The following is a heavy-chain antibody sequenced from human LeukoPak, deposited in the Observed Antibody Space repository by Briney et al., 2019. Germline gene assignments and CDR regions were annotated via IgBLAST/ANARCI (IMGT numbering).Heavy chain of an antibody. CDR1: GFHFSTYW. CDR3: ARRYSGYEWAFDI. D-gene: IGHD5-12*01. Sequence: GSLRLSCAASGFHFSTYWMNWVRQAPGEGLEWVANIKKDCSEKYYADSVQGRFTISRDNAKNSLSLQMNSLRAEDTALYYCARRYSGYEWAFDIWGQGTMVTVSS. CDR2: IKKDCSEK. J-gene: IGHJ3*02. V-gene: IGHV3-7*02.